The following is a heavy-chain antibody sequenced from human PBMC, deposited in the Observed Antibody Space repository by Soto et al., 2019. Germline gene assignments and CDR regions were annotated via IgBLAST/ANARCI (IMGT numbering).Heavy chain of an antibody. CDR2: IKSKTDGGTT. V-gene: IGHV3-15*01. D-gene: IGHD3-3*01. CDR3: TTEAVQYDFWSGYYTGGPGYNWFDP. Sequence: EAQLVESGGGLVKPGGSLRLSCAASGFTFSNAWMSWVRQAPGKGLEWVGRIKSKTDGGTTDYAAPVKGRFTISRDDSKNTLYLQMNSLKTEDTAVYYCTTEAVQYDFWSGYYTGGPGYNWFDPWGQGTLVTVSS. CDR1: GFTFSNAW. J-gene: IGHJ5*02.